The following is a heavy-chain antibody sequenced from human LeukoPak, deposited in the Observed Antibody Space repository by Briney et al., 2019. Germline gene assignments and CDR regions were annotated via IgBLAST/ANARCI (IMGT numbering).Heavy chain of an antibody. V-gene: IGHV1-24*01. J-gene: IGHJ5*02. D-gene: IGHD3-3*01. CDR1: GFAFTEMS. Sequence: ASVTVSCKVSGFAFTEMSIHWVRQTPRKGLEWMGGFDPESGERVYAQSFRGRVTLSEDTSTDTAYMELSSLTSEDTAVYYCADFGVVTHWFDPWGQETLVTVSS. CDR2: FDPESGER. CDR3: ADFGVVTHWFDP.